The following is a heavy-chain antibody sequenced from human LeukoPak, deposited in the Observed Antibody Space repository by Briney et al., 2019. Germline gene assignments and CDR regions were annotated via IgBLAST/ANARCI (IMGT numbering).Heavy chain of an antibody. Sequence: KXSXYTFXGYXXHWVRQAPGQGVEWMGWINPNSGATNYAQKFQGRVTMTRDTSISTAYMELSSLKFDDTAVYYCARGIAVAGIDYWGQGTLVTVSS. V-gene: IGHV1-2*02. J-gene: IGHJ4*02. D-gene: IGHD6-19*01. CDR2: INPNSGAT. CDR1: XYTFXGYX. CDR3: ARGIAVAGIDY.